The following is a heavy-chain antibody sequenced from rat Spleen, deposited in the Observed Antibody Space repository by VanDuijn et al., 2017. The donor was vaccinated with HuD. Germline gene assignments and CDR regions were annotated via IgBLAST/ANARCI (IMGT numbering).Heavy chain of an antibody. CDR1: GLSFSNYG. Sequence: EVQLVESGGGLVQPGRSMKLSCAASGLSFSNYGMAWVRQAPTKGLEWVATISHDDPNTYYRDSVKGRFTIFRNNAKSTLYLQMNSLRSEDTATYYCTRGGNYDFDYWGQGVMVTVSS. D-gene: IGHD1-10*01. CDR2: ISHDDPNT. V-gene: IGHV5-29*01. CDR3: TRGGNYDFDY. J-gene: IGHJ2*01.